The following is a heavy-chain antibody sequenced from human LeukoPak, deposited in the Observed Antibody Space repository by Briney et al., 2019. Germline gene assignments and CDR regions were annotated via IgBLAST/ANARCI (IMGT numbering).Heavy chain of an antibody. V-gene: IGHV1-2*06. CDR2: INPNSGGT. CDR3: ARDKMVEMATLDY. D-gene: IGHD5-24*01. Sequence: ASVKVSCKASGYTFTGYYMHWVRQAPGQGLEWMGRINPNSGGTNYAQKFQSRVTMTRDTSISTAYMELSRLRSDDTAVYYCARDKMVEMATLDYWGQGTLVTVSS. CDR1: GYTFTGYY. J-gene: IGHJ4*02.